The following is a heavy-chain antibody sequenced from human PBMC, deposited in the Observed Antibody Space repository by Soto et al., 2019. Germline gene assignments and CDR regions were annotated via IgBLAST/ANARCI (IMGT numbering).Heavy chain of an antibody. CDR2: MNTNNGGT. D-gene: IGHD1-20*01. CDR3: GIRRDWSHLLHY. Sequence: ASVQLSCPASGYIHLAYYIHWVRQAAKQGLEWMGWMNTNNGGTTDAQKFHGRVAMTRDTSFNKAYIDMASLTSDDTAVYYCGIRRDWSHLLHYWGQGTLVTVSS. J-gene: IGHJ4*02. V-gene: IGHV1-2*02. CDR1: GYIHLAYY.